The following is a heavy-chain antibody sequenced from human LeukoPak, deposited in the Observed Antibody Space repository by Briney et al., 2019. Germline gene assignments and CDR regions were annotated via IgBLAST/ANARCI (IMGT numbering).Heavy chain of an antibody. CDR1: GFTFSSYA. Sequence: GGSLRLSCAASGFTFSSYAMSWVRQAPGKGLEWVSAISGSGGSTYYADSVKGRFTISRDNSKNTLYLQMNSLRAEDTAVYYCARDGLESWYGYNWFDPWGQGTLVTVSS. J-gene: IGHJ5*02. D-gene: IGHD6-13*01. CDR2: ISGSGGST. V-gene: IGHV3-23*01. CDR3: ARDGLESWYGYNWFDP.